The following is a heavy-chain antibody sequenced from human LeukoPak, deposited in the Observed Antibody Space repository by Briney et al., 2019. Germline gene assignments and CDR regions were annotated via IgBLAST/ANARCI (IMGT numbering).Heavy chain of an antibody. D-gene: IGHD6-13*01. J-gene: IGHJ3*02. CDR3: AREVTYSSSWYNIDI. Sequence: SETLSLTCTVSGGSISSYYWSWIRQPSGKGLEWIGYIYYSGSTNYNPSLKSRVTISVDTSKNQFSLKLSSVTAADTAVYYCAREVTYSSSWYNIDIWGQGTMVTVSS. CDR1: GGSISSYY. CDR2: IYYSGST. V-gene: IGHV4-59*01.